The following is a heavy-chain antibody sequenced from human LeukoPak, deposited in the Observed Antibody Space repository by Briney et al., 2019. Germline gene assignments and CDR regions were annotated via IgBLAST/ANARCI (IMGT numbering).Heavy chain of an antibody. V-gene: IGHV4-59*01. D-gene: IGHD5-24*01. Sequence: SETLSLTCTVSGGSISSYYWSWIRQPPGKGLEWIGYIYYSGSTNYNPSLKSRVTISVDTSENQFSLKLSSVTAADTAVYYCAAMATIGFAYWGQGTLVTVSS. CDR3: AAMATIGFAY. CDR2: IYYSGST. J-gene: IGHJ4*02. CDR1: GGSISSYY.